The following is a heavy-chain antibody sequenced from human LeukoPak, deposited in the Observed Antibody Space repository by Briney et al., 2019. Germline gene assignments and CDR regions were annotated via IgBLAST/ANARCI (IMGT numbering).Heavy chain of an antibody. D-gene: IGHD3-9*01. Sequence: GESLKISCKGSGYSSTSYWIGWVRHMPGKGLEWMGIIYPGDSDTRYSPSFQGQVTISADKSISTAYLQWSSLKASDTAMYYCARGYFDWLSTYYFDYWGQGTLVTVSS. V-gene: IGHV5-51*01. CDR2: IYPGDSDT. CDR1: GYSSTSYW. CDR3: ARGYFDWLSTYYFDY. J-gene: IGHJ4*02.